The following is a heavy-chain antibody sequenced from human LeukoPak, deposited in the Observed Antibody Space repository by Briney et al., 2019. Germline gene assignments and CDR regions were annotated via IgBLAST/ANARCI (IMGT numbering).Heavy chain of an antibody. CDR3: ARICPAAAANYGWFDP. D-gene: IGHD6-13*01. V-gene: IGHV1-18*01. CDR2: ISAYNGNT. Sequence: ASVKVSCKASGYTFTSYGISWVRQAPGQGLEWVGWISAYNGNTNYAQKLQGRVTMTTDTSTSTAYMELRSLRSDDTAVYYCARICPAAAANYGWFDPWGQGTLVTVSS. J-gene: IGHJ5*02. CDR1: GYTFTSYG.